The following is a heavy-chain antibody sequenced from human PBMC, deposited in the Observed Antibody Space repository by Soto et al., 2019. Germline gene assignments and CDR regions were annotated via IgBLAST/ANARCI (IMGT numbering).Heavy chain of an antibody. CDR3: ARVTTFYDILTSSYALNYFDY. J-gene: IGHJ4*02. V-gene: IGHV3-53*01. Sequence: GGSLRLSCAASGFSVTSNYMTWVRQAPGKGLECVSVIYAGGNTYYPDSVKGRFTISSDNSKNTLFLQMNNLRAEDTAVNYCARVTTFYDILTSSYALNYFDYWGQGTRVTVSS. D-gene: IGHD3-9*01. CDR2: IYAGGNT. CDR1: GFSVTSNY.